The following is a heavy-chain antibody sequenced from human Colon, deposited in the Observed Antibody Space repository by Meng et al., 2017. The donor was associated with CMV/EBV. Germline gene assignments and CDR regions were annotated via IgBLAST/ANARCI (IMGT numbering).Heavy chain of an antibody. J-gene: IGHJ5*02. CDR2: IFWDDMK. CDR3: AHTSGRDCATPDCHIRYFDP. Sequence: QITLRESGPTLVKPTQTLTLTCTFSGFSLTTSPVGVGWIRRPPGKALEGLALIFWDDMKRYNSSLASRLTVTKDTSKNQVVLTMTNMDPVDTATYYCAHTSGRDCATPDCHIRYFDPWGQGTLVTVSS. D-gene: IGHD2-15*01. V-gene: IGHV2-5*02. CDR1: GFSLTTSPVG.